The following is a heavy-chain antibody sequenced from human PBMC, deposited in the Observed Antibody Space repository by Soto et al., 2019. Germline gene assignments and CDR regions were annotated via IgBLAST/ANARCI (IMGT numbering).Heavy chain of an antibody. J-gene: IGHJ4*02. CDR1: GYTFTSYA. Sequence: QVQLVQSGAEVKKPGASVKVSCKASGYTFTSYAMHWVRQAPGQRLEWMGWSNAGNGNTKYSQKFQGRVTITRDTSASTAYVELSSVRSEDTAVYYCASGRRFGGVIGISYFDYWGKGTLVRVSS. CDR3: ASGRRFGGVIGISYFDY. D-gene: IGHD3-16*02. V-gene: IGHV1-3*01. CDR2: SNAGNGNT.